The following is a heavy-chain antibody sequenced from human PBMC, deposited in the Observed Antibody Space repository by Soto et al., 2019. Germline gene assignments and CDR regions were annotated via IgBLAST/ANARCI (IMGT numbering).Heavy chain of an antibody. CDR1: GYTFTGYC. CDR3: ARMAHYCSGGSCYVSAFDI. J-gene: IGHJ3*02. V-gene: IGHV1-2*04. Sequence: GASVKVSCKASGYTFTGYCMDWVRQAPGQGLEWMGWINPNSGGTNYAQKFQGWVTMTRDTSISTAYMELSRLRSDDTAVYYCARMAHYCSGGSCYVSAFDIWGQGTMVTVSS. D-gene: IGHD2-15*01. CDR2: INPNSGGT.